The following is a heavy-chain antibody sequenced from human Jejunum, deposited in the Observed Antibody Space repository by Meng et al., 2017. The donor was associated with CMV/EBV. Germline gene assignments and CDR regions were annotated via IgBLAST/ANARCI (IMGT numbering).Heavy chain of an antibody. CDR3: ARSIGQRKYSDFWSGYYTPLDY. D-gene: IGHD3-3*01. J-gene: IGHJ4*02. Sequence: SNWVRQGTGQGLEWMGWMNPNSGNTGCAQNFRGRVTMTRSTSINTAYMELSNLRSEDRAVYYCARSIGQRKYSDFWSGYYTPLDYWGQGTLVTVSS. CDR2: MNPNSGNT. V-gene: IGHV1-8*01.